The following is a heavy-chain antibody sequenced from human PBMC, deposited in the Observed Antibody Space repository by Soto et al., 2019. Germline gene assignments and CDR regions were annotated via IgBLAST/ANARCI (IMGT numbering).Heavy chain of an antibody. Sequence: GGSLRLSCAGSGSTFTDFTMTWVRQAPGKGLEWVSAISGDGLSTYHAGSVKGRFTISRDNSKTTLYLQMNSLRAEDTAVYYCARRPDAFDIWGRGTMVTVSS. CDR1: GSTFTDFT. V-gene: IGHV3-23*01. J-gene: IGHJ3*02. CDR2: ISGDGLST. CDR3: ARRPDAFDI.